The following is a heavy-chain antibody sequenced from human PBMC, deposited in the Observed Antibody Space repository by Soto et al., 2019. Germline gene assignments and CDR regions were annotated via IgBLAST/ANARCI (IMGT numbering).Heavy chain of an antibody. J-gene: IGHJ6*02. CDR2: IYYSGST. V-gene: IGHV4-39*01. Sequence: PSETLSLTCTVSGGSISSSSYYWGWIRQPPGKGLEWIGSIYYSGSTYYNPSLKSRVTISVDTSKNQFSLKLSSVTAADTAVYYCARLTKRLGGDYCGMDVWGQGTTVTVSS. D-gene: IGHD6-25*01. CDR1: GGSISSSSYY. CDR3: ARLTKRLGGDYCGMDV.